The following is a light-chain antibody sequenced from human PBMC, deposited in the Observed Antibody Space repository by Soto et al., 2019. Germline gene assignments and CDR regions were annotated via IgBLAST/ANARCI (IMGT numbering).Light chain of an antibody. Sequence: DIHMTQSPSTLSSSAGDRATITCRASESIDNGVAWYQQKPGKAPTLLISSASTWESGVPSRFSGSGSGTEFTLTISRLQPDDFATYYCHQYNRSLGTFGQGTQVEIK. J-gene: IGKJ1*01. CDR2: SAS. CDR1: ESIDNG. V-gene: IGKV1-5*01. CDR3: HQYNRSLGT.